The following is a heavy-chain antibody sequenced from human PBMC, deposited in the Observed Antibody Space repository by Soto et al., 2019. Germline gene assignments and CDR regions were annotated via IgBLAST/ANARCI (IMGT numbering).Heavy chain of an antibody. J-gene: IGHJ4*02. V-gene: IGHV2-5*02. CDR3: AHRRIGAGFFDY. Sequence: QITLKESGPTLVKPTQTLTLTCTLSGFSLNTTGVGVGWIRQPPGKALEWLTLIYWDDDKRYSPSLRSRLTITKDTPQTQVVPTMTNMDPVDTATYYCAHRRIGAGFFDYWGQGTLVTVSS. D-gene: IGHD2-15*01. CDR2: IYWDDDK. CDR1: GFSLNTTGVG.